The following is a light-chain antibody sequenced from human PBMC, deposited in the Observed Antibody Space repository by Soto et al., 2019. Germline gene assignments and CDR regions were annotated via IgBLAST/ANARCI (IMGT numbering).Light chain of an antibody. CDR1: SSDVGGYNY. CDR2: DVS. Sequence: QSALTQPASVSGSPGQSINISCTGTSSDVGGYNYVSWYQHHPGNAPKLIIYDVSNLPSGVSNPFSGSKSGNTASLTISGLQPEDEADYYCSSYTTSNTRQIVFGTGTKVTVL. J-gene: IGLJ1*01. V-gene: IGLV2-14*03. CDR3: SSYTTSNTRQIV.